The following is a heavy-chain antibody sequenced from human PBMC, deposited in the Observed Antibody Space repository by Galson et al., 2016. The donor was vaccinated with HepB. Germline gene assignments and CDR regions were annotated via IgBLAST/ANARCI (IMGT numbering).Heavy chain of an antibody. Sequence: SLRLSCAASGFTFSNVWMSWVRQPPGKGLEWVGNIRSQDDGGTTDYGASVKGRFRISRYDSKRMLYLEMNSLRSEDTGVYYCTSDPMYSFYYMDVWGKGTTVIVS. V-gene: IGHV3-15*01. D-gene: IGHD1-26*01. CDR2: IRSQDDGGTT. CDR1: GFTFSNVW. CDR3: TSDPMYSFYYMDV. J-gene: IGHJ6*03.